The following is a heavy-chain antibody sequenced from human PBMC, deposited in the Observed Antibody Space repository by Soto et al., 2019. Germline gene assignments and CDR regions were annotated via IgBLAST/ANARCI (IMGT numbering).Heavy chain of an antibody. CDR2: ISGSGGST. Sequence: GGSLRLSCAASGFTFSSYAMSWVRQAPGKGLEWVSAISGSGGSTYYADSVKGRFTISRDNSKNTLYLQMNSLRAEDTAVYYCAKGTIIVVVPAAHFDYWGQGTLVTVSS. CDR1: GFTFSSYA. J-gene: IGHJ4*02. D-gene: IGHD2-2*01. V-gene: IGHV3-23*01. CDR3: AKGTIIVVVPAAHFDY.